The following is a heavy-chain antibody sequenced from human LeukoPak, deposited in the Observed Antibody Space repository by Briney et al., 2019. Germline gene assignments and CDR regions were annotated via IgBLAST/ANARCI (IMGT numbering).Heavy chain of an antibody. D-gene: IGHD5-18*01. Sequence: PSETLSLTCTVSGGSISSDSYHWGWIRQPPGKGLEWIGSIYYSGDTNYNPSLKSRVTMSVVTSKNQFSLKLRSVTAADTAVYYCARVENSYVPRFDFWGQGTLVTVSS. CDR1: GGSISSDSYH. CDR2: IYYSGDT. V-gene: IGHV4-39*07. J-gene: IGHJ4*02. CDR3: ARVENSYVPRFDF.